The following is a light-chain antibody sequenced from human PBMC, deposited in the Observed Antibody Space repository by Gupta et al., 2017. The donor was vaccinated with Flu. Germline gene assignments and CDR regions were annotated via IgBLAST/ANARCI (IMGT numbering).Light chain of an antibody. J-gene: IGKJ4*01. CDR3: KQRRNWPLT. V-gene: IGKV3-11*01. CDR1: KSVSSY. Sequence: IVLTQSPATLSLSPGERTPLPGRASKSVSSYLDWYQQKPGQAPRRLIYEASNRASGIPARFSGSGSGTDFTLTISSLEPEDVAVYYCKQRRNWPLTFGEGTKVEI. CDR2: EAS.